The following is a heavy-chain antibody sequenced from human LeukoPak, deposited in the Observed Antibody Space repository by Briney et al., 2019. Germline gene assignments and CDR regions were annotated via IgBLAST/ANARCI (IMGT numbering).Heavy chain of an antibody. J-gene: IGHJ4*02. CDR3: ARFYYYGSGGYLNY. V-gene: IGHV3-33*01. Sequence: PGRSLRLSCAASGFIFSNYGMHWVRQAPGKGLEWVAVIWSDGSNKYYAESVKGRFTISRDNSKNTLFLQINSLRAEDTAVYYCARFYYYGSGGYLNYWGQGTLVTVSS. CDR2: IWSDGSNK. D-gene: IGHD3-10*01. CDR1: GFIFSNYG.